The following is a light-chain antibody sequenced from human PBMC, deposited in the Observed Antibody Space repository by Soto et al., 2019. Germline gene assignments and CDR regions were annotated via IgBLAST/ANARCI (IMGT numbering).Light chain of an antibody. Sequence: AIQMTQSPTSLSASVGDRVIITCRASQDISKDLGWYQQKPGKAPKFLIYSATSTQSGVPSTFGGSGFGTDFTLTISSLQPEDFATYYCLQDHDYPRTFGQGTKVEF. V-gene: IGKV1-6*01. J-gene: IGKJ1*01. CDR3: LQDHDYPRT. CDR1: QDISKD. CDR2: SAT.